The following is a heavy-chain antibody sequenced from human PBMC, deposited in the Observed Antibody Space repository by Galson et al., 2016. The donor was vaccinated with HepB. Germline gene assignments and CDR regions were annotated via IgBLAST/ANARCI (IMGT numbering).Heavy chain of an antibody. D-gene: IGHD3-10*01. CDR2: INANSGGT. J-gene: IGHJ5*02. CDR1: GYDFFGFY. Sequence: SVKVSCKASGYDFFGFYIHWVRQAPGQGLEWMGCINANSGGTYYAQKFQGTVTMSRDTSLNTAHMELTRLTSDDAAGYYCAREGRNPVGSRGNWFDAGGQGTLVSVSS. V-gene: IGHV1-2*02. CDR3: AREGRNPVGSRGNWFDA.